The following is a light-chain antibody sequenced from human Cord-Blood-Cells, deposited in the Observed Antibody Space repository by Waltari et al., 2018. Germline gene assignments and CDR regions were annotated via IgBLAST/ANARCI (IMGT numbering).Light chain of an antibody. J-gene: IGLJ3*02. CDR3: SSYAGSNNLV. Sequence: QSALTHLPSAPGSPRQSVTISLIGTSSDVGVDTYASWYQQHPGKAPKLMIYEVSKRPSGFPDRFSGSKSGNTASLTVSGLQAEDEADYYCSSYAGSNNLVFGGGTKLTVL. CDR2: EVS. CDR1: SSDVGVDTY. V-gene: IGLV2-8*01.